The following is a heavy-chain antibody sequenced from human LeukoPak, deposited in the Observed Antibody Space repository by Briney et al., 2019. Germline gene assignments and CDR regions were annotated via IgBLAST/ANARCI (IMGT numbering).Heavy chain of an antibody. Sequence: KPGGSLRLSCAASGFTFSSYSMNWVRQAPGKGLEWVSSISSSSSYIYYADSVKGRFTISRDNAKNSLYLQMNSLRAEDTALYYCARGRVAGTNYMDVWGKGTTVTVSS. V-gene: IGHV3-21*04. CDR1: GFTFSSYS. CDR2: ISSSSSYI. D-gene: IGHD6-19*01. CDR3: ARGRVAGTNYMDV. J-gene: IGHJ6*03.